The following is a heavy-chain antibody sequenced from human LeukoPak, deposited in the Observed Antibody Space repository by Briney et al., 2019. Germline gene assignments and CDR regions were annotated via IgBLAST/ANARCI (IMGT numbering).Heavy chain of an antibody. J-gene: IGHJ6*02. V-gene: IGHV4-4*07. D-gene: IGHD1-26*01. Sequence: SETLSLTCTVSGGSISSYYWSWIRQPAGKGLEWIGRIYTSGSTNYNPSLKSRVTISVDTSKNQFSLKLSSVTAADTAVYYCARHLIRGSYFFGMDVWGQGTTVTVSS. CDR3: ARHLIRGSYFFGMDV. CDR1: GGSISSYY. CDR2: IYTSGST.